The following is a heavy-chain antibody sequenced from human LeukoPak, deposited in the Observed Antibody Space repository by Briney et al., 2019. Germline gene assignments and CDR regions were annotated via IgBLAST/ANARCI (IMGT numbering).Heavy chain of an antibody. Sequence: ASVKVSCKASGYTFTDYYMHWVRQAPGRGLEWMGWINPNSGGTNYAQRFQGRVTMTRDTSISTAYMELSRLISDDTAVYYCARDRGRISDYYGSGRSLHYYMDVWGKGTTVTVSS. D-gene: IGHD3-10*01. J-gene: IGHJ6*03. CDR2: INPNSGGT. V-gene: IGHV1-2*02. CDR1: GYTFTDYY. CDR3: ARDRGRISDYYGSGRSLHYYMDV.